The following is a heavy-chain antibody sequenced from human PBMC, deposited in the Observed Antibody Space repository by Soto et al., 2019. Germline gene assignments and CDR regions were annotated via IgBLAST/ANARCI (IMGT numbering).Heavy chain of an antibody. CDR3: AKYTTREQQLRVDY. J-gene: IGHJ4*02. CDR2: INTFSGST. Sequence: QDQLVQSGAEVKEPGASVKISCKTSGYTFTSYGINWVRQAPGQGLEWMGWINTFSGSTNYAQKYQGRVTMTTDTSTRTAYMELRSLRSDDTTIYYCAKYTTREQQLRVDYWGQGTLVTVSS. V-gene: IGHV1-18*01. CDR1: GYTFTSYG. D-gene: IGHD6-13*01.